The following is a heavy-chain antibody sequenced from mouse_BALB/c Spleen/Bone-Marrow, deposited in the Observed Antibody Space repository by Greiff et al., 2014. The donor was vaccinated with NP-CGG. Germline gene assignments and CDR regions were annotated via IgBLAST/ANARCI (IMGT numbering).Heavy chain of an antibody. J-gene: IGHJ4*01. Sequence: LVKTGASVKISCKASGYSFTGYYMHWVKQSYGKSLEWIGYISCYNGATSYNQNFKGKATFTVDTSSSTAYMQFNSLTSEDSAVYYCVRRGNPIVYYAMDYWGQGASVTGSS. CDR1: GYSFTGYY. CDR2: ISCYNGAT. CDR3: VRRGNPIVYYAMDY. V-gene: IGHV1S34*01.